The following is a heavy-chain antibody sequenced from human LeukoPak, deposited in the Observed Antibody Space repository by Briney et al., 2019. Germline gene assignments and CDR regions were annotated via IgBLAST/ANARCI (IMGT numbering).Heavy chain of an antibody. J-gene: IGHJ3*02. Sequence: GGSLRLSCAASGFSLRAYDLIWVRQAPGKGLDWVSIINGGGDIMMYEDSVKGRFTISRDNSKNTFYLQMNSLRVEDTAVYYCAMRDRGYGLDIWGQGTMVTVSS. CDR3: AMRDRGYGLDI. CDR1: GFSLRAYD. CDR2: INGGGDIM. D-gene: IGHD3-10*01. V-gene: IGHV3-23*01.